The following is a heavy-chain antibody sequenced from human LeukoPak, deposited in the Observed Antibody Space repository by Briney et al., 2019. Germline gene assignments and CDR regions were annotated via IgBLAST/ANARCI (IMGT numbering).Heavy chain of an antibody. CDR3: AGPGTYGGPPED. CDR2: IYYSGST. D-gene: IGHD4-23*01. Sequence: SETLSLTCSVSGGSISRSSYYWDWIRQPPGKGLEWIGSIYYSGSTYYNPSLKSRVTISVDTSKNQFSLKLSSVTAADTAVYYCAGPGTYGGPPEDWGQGTLVTVSS. CDR1: GGSISRSSYY. J-gene: IGHJ4*02. V-gene: IGHV4-39*01.